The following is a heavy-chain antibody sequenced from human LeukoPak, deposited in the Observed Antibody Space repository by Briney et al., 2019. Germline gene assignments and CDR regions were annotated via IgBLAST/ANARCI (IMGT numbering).Heavy chain of an antibody. D-gene: IGHD4-17*01. CDR3: SRDNHDRRLYGDYVL. V-gene: IGHV1-2*02. CDR2: INPNSGGT. J-gene: IGHJ3*01. CDR1: GYTFTGYY. Sequence: ASVNDSCKASGYTFTGYYMHWVRQAPGKGLEWMGCINPNSGGTNYAKTIQGRVTMTRDTSISTAYMEMSRLRSDDTAVYYCSRDNHDRRLYGDYVLWGQSTRITVSS.